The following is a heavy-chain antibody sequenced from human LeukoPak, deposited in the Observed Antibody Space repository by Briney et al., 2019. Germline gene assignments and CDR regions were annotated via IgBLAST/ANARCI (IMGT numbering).Heavy chain of an antibody. CDR1: GGSISSYY. V-gene: IGHV4-59*08. J-gene: IGHJ4*02. CDR2: IYYSGST. CDR3: ARGGPELSAGY. D-gene: IGHD1-26*01. Sequence: SETLSLTCTVSGGSISSYYWSWIRQPPGKGLEWIGYIYYSGSTNYNPSLKSRVTISVDTSKNQFSLKLSSVTAADTAVYYCARGGPELSAGYWGQGTLVTVSS.